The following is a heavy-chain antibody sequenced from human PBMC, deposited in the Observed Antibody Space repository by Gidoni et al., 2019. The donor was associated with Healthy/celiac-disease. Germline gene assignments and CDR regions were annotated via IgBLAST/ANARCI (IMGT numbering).Heavy chain of an antibody. Sequence: QLQLQESGPGLVQPSETLSLTCTVSGGSISSSSYYWGWIRQPPGKGLEWIGSIYYSGSTYSNPSLKSRVTISVDTSKNQFSLKLSSVTAADTAVYYCAGSSGYAPRFNWFDPWGQGTLVTVSS. J-gene: IGHJ5*02. CDR2: IYYSGST. V-gene: IGHV4-39*01. D-gene: IGHD3-22*01. CDR1: GGSISSSSYY. CDR3: AGSSGYAPRFNWFDP.